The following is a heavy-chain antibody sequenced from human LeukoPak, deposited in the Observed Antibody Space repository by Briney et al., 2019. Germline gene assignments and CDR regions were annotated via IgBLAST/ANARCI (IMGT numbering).Heavy chain of an antibody. D-gene: IGHD3-9*01. Sequence: ASVKVSCKASGYTFTSYGISWVRQAPGQGLEWMGWISAYNGNTNYAQKLQGRVTMTTDTSTSTAYMELRSLRSDDTAVYYCARAAYDILTGYYTPSDYFDYWGQGTLVTVSS. V-gene: IGHV1-18*01. CDR2: ISAYNGNT. J-gene: IGHJ4*02. CDR1: GYTFTSYG. CDR3: ARAAYDILTGYYTPSDYFDY.